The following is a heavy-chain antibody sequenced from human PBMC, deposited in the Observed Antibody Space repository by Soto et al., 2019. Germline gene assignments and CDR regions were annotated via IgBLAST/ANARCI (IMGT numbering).Heavy chain of an antibody. V-gene: IGHV1-18*01. CDR3: ARDRILTGYSHFDY. D-gene: IGHD3-9*01. CDR1: GYTFTSYG. Sequence: ASVKVSCKASGYTFTSYGISWVRQAPGQGLEWMGWISAYNGNTNYAQKLQGRVTMTTDTSTSTAYMELRSLRSDDTAVYYCARDRILTGYSHFDYWGQGTLVTVSS. CDR2: ISAYNGNT. J-gene: IGHJ4*02.